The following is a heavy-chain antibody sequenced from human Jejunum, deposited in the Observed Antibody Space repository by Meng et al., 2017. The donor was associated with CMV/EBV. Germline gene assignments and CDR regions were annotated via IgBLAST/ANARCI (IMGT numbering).Heavy chain of an antibody. CDR2: IKPDANEK. CDR3: ARDGSGWSAF. Sequence: CAASGFTFTSSGMSWLRQVPGKGLEWVANIKPDANEKYYVDSVEGRFTISRDNAKNSLFLQMDSLRAEDTAVYYCARDGSGWSAFWGQGTLVTVSS. CDR1: GFTFTSSG. D-gene: IGHD6-19*01. J-gene: IGHJ4*02. V-gene: IGHV3-7*01.